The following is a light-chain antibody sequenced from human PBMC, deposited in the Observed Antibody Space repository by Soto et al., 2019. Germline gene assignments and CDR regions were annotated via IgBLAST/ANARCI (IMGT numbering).Light chain of an antibody. CDR2: GVS. CDR3: QQYDNSPLT. J-gene: IGKJ4*01. Sequence: EIVLTQSPGTLSLSPAERATLSCTDSQSISGSYLDWYQQKPGQAPRVVIYGVSRRATGIPDRFSGSGSGTDFTLTISRLEPEDFAVYYCQQYDNSPLTFGGGTKVDIK. CDR1: QSISGSY. V-gene: IGKV3-20*01.